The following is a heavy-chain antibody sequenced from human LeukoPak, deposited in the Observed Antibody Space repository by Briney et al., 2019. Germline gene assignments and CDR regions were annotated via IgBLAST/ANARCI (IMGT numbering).Heavy chain of an antibody. D-gene: IGHD3-9*01. J-gene: IGHJ6*02. Sequence: QPGRSLRLSCAASGFTFSTYGMHWVRQAPGKGLEWVAVISYDGSNKYYADSVKGRFTISRDNSKNTLYLQMNSLRAEDTAVYYCAREEVYDILTGYYLNGMDVWGQGTTVTVSS. CDR2: ISYDGSNK. CDR3: AREEVYDILTGYYLNGMDV. CDR1: GFTFSTYG. V-gene: IGHV3-30*03.